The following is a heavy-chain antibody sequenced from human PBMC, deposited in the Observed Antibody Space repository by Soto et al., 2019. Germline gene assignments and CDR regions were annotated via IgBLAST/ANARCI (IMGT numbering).Heavy chain of an antibody. Sequence: GGSLRLSCAASGFTFSSYAMSWVRQDPGKGLEWVSAISGSGGSTYYADSVKGRFTISRDNSKNTLYLQMNSLRAEDTAVYYCAKDRQITIFGVVISLGYWGQGTLVTVSS. D-gene: IGHD3-3*01. J-gene: IGHJ4*02. V-gene: IGHV3-23*01. CDR1: GFTFSSYA. CDR2: ISGSGGST. CDR3: AKDRQITIFGVVISLGY.